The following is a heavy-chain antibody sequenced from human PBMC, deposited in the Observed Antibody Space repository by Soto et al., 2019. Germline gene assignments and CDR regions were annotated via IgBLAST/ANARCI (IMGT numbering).Heavy chain of an antibody. CDR3: ARVSERWYEDY. V-gene: IGHV1-3*01. Sequence: ASVKVSCKVSGYTFTSYAMHWVRQAPGQRLEWMGWINAGNGNTKYSQKFQGRVTITRDTSASTAYMELSSLRSEDTAVYYCARVSERWYEDYWGQGTLVTVSS. J-gene: IGHJ4*02. CDR1: GYTFTSYA. CDR2: INAGNGNT. D-gene: IGHD6-13*01.